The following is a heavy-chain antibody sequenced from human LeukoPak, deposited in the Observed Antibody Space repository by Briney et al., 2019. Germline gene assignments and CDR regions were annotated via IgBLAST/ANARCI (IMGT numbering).Heavy chain of an antibody. V-gene: IGHV4-59*01. CDR1: GGSIGSYH. Sequence: PSETLSLTCSVSGGSIGSYHWSWIRQPPGKGLEWIGHVHYTWNTKYNPSLTGRVSISLDRSKHQFSLSLSSLTAADTAVYYCARVASKGGMDVWGQGTTVIVSS. CDR2: VHYTWNT. J-gene: IGHJ6*02. CDR3: ARVASKGGMDV.